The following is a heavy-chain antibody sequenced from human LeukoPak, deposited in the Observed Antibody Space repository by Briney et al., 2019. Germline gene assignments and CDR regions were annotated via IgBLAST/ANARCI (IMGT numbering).Heavy chain of an antibody. V-gene: IGHV4-4*02. CDR1: GGSISSSNW. Sequence: PSETLSLTCAISGGSISSSNWWTWVRQPPGKGLEWVGEIYLRGNTNYNPSLESRVTISVDESKTQLSLRLESVTAADTAVYYCARGTITTVTDSWGQGTLVTVSS. CDR3: ARGTITTVTDS. J-gene: IGHJ4*02. CDR2: IYLRGNT. D-gene: IGHD4-17*01.